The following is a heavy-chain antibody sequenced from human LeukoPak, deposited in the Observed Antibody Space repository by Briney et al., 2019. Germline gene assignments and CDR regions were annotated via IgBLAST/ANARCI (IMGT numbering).Heavy chain of an antibody. J-gene: IGHJ4*02. CDR1: GFTVSNIY. CDR2: IYSGGST. D-gene: IGHD6-19*01. Sequence: GGSLRLSCAASGFTVSNIYMSWVRQAPGKGLEWVSVIYSGGSTYYADPVKGRFTFSRDISKNTLYLQMNSLRTEDTPVYDCARDRVSSGWYAGFAYWGQGTLVTVSS. V-gene: IGHV3-66*02. CDR3: ARDRVSSGWYAGFAY.